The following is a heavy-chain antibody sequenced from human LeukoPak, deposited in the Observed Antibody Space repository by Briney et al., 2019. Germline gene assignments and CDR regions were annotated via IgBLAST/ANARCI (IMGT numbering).Heavy chain of an antibody. Sequence: SVKVSCKASGGTFSSYAISWVRQAPGQGLEWMGRIIPILGIANYAQKFQGRVTITADKSTSTAYMELSSLRSEDTAVYYCAREAPGWRDYGDYLSPRWFDPWGQGTLVTVSS. D-gene: IGHD4-17*01. J-gene: IGHJ5*02. V-gene: IGHV1-69*04. CDR2: IIPILGIA. CDR1: GGTFSSYA. CDR3: AREAPGWRDYGDYLSPRWFDP.